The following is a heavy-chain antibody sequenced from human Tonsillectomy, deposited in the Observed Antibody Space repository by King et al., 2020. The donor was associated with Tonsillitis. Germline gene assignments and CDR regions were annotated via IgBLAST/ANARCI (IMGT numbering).Heavy chain of an antibody. CDR3: TSVRLDYCDSSAYYY. D-gene: IGHD3-22*01. J-gene: IGHJ4*02. CDR1: GFTFSNAW. CDR2: LISKTDGGTT. V-gene: IGHV3-15*01. Sequence: VQLVESGGGLVKPGGSLRLSCAASGFTFSNAWMNWVRQAPGKGLEWVGRLISKTDGGTTDYAAPVKGRFTISRDDSKNTLYLQMNSRKTEDTAVYYCTSVRLDYCDSSAYYYWGQGTLVSVSS.